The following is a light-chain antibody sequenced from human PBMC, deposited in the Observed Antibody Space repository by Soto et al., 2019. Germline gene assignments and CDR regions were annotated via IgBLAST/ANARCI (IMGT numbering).Light chain of an antibody. CDR1: SSDVGGYNY. Sequence: QSALTQPASVSGSPGQSITISCTGTSSDVGGYNYVSWYQQHPGKAPQLMIYEVSNRPSGVSNRFSGSKSGNTASLSISRRQAEDETDNYCSSYTSSRVFGGGTKLTVL. V-gene: IGLV2-14*01. J-gene: IGLJ3*02. CDR3: SSYTSSRV. CDR2: EVS.